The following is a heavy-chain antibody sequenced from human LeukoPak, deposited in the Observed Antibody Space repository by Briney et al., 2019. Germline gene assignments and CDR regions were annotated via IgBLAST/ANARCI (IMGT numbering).Heavy chain of an antibody. D-gene: IGHD2-21*01. V-gene: IGHV3-21*04. J-gene: IGHJ4*02. CDR1: GFTFSGYS. CDR3: ARAFKYSMSGYYFDY. CDR2: VSTTGYYI. Sequence: PGGSLRLSCAASGFTFSGYSMNWVRQAPGKGLEWVSSVSTTGYYIYYADSVKGRFSISRDNAKNSLYLQMNSLRAEDTALYYCARAFKYSMSGYYFDYWGQGTLVTVSS.